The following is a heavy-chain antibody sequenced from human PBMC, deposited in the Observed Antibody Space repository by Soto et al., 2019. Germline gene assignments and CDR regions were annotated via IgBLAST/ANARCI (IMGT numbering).Heavy chain of an antibody. CDR3: AASRTSASGSPIAY. V-gene: IGHV3-30*04. D-gene: IGHD5-12*01. J-gene: IGHJ4*02. Sequence: QVQLVESGGGVGQPGRSLRLSCAASGFTFTNYAMHWVRQAPGKGLEWVAVISNDGNTRYYAESVKGRFSISRDNLNNTLCVQVNTLKNEDTAVYYCAASRTSASGSPIAYWGQGTLVTVSS. CDR2: ISNDGNTR. CDR1: GFTFTNYA.